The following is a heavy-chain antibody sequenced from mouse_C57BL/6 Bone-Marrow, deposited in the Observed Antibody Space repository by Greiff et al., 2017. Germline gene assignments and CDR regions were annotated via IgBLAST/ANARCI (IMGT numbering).Heavy chain of an antibody. Sequence: QVQLQQSGAELVKPGASVKMSCKASGYTFTSYWITWVKQRPGQGLEWIGDIYPGSGSTNYNEKFKSKATLTVDTSSSTAYMQLSSLTSEDSAVYYCARYGISYWYFDVWGTGTTVTVSS. D-gene: IGHD1-1*01. J-gene: IGHJ1*03. CDR3: ARYGISYWYFDV. CDR2: IYPGSGST. CDR1: GYTFTSYW. V-gene: IGHV1-55*01.